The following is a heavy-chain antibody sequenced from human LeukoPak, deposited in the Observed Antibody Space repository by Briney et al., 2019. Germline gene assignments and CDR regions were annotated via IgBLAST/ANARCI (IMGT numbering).Heavy chain of an antibody. D-gene: IGHD1-26*01. CDR2: IWYDGSNK. J-gene: IGHJ4*02. V-gene: IGHV3-33*06. CDR3: AKEPYSGSPGFDY. CDR1: GFTFSSYG. Sequence: GRSLRLSCAASGFTFSSYGMHWVRQAPGKGLEWVAVIWYDGSNKYYADSVKGRFTISRDNSKNTLYLQMNSLRAEDTAVYYCAKEPYSGSPGFDYWGQGTLVTVSS.